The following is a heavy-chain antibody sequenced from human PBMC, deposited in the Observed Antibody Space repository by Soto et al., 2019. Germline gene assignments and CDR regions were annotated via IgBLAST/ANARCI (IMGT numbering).Heavy chain of an antibody. V-gene: IGHV1-18*01. Sequence: ASVKVSCKASGYTFTSYGISWVRQAPGQGLEWMGWISAYNGNTNYAQKLQGRVTMTTDTSTSTAYMELRSLRSDDTAVYYCARNPYTWQQLRPYCRFDPWCQGTLVTVSS. J-gene: IGHJ5*02. CDR2: ISAYNGNT. CDR1: GYTFTSYG. D-gene: IGHD6-13*01. CDR3: ARNPYTWQQLRPYCRFDP.